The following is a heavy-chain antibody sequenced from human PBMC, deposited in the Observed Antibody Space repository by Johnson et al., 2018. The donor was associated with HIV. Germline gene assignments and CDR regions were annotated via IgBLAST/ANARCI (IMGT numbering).Heavy chain of an antibody. CDR3: ARIPILRYFDWLYDAFDI. Sequence: VQLVESGGGLVQPGGSLRLSCAASGFTFSSYWMSWVRPAPGKGLEWVANIKQDGSEKYYVDSVKGRFTISRDNAKNSLYLQMNSLRAEDTAVYYCARIPILRYFDWLYDAFDIWGQGTMVTVSS. J-gene: IGHJ3*02. CDR2: IKQDGSEK. V-gene: IGHV3-7*01. CDR1: GFTFSSYW. D-gene: IGHD3-9*01.